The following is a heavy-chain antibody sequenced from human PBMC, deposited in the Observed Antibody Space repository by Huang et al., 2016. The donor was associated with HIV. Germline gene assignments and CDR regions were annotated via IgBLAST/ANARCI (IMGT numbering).Heavy chain of an antibody. V-gene: IGHV3-21*01. CDR3: AKMTTVTHADY. CDR1: GFTFSTYS. Sequence: EVQLVESGGGLVKPGGSLRLSCAASGFTFSTYSMNWVRQAPGKGLVWVSSISSSSSYIYYADSLKGRFTISRDNAKNSLDLQMDSLRVEDTAVYYCAKMTTVTHADYWGQGTLVTVSS. D-gene: IGHD4-17*01. J-gene: IGHJ4*02. CDR2: ISSSSSYI.